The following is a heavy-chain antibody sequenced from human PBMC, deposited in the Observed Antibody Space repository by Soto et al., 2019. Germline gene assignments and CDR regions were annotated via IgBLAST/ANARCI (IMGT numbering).Heavy chain of an antibody. D-gene: IGHD4-4*01. CDR1: GFTFSNFA. Sequence: GGSLRLSCAASGFTFSNFAMSWVRQAPGKGLEWASATSGSGVSTFYADSVKGRFTISRDNSKNTVSLQMSSLRAEDTAIYYCAKGYSFVFEFWGQGILVTVSS. J-gene: IGHJ4*02. CDR2: TSGSGVST. CDR3: AKGYSFVFEF. V-gene: IGHV3-23*01.